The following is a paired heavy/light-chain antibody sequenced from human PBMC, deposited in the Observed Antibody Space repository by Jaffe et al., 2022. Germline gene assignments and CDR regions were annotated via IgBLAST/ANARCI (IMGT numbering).Light chain of an antibody. Sequence: EIVLTQSPATLSLSPGERATLSCRASQSVSSYLAWYQQKPGQAPRLLIYDASNRATGIPARFSGSGSGTDFTLTISSLEPEDFAVYYCQQRSNWSTFGGGTKVEIK. J-gene: IGKJ4*01. CDR3: QQRSNWST. CDR1: QSVSSY. V-gene: IGKV3-11*01. CDR2: DAS.
Heavy chain of an antibody. Sequence: QMQLVQSGPEVKKPGTSVKVSCKASGFTFTSSAVQWVRQARGQRLEWIGWIVVGSGNTNYAQKFQERVTITRDMSTSTAYMELSSLRSEDTAVYYCAAGPIYYDYIWGYAFDIWGQGTMVTVSS. CDR3: AAGPIYYDYIWGYAFDI. CDR1: GFTFTSSA. CDR2: IVVGSGNT. J-gene: IGHJ3*02. V-gene: IGHV1-58*01. D-gene: IGHD3-16*01.